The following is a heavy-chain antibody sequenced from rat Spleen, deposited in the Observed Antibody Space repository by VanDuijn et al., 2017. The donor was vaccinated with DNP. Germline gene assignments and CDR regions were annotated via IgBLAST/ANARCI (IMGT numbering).Heavy chain of an antibody. CDR2: IRTSGGNT. Sequence: EVQLVESGGGLVQPGRSLKLSCAASGFTFSDYDMAWVRQAPTKGLEWVASIRTSGGNTYYPDSVKGRFTISRDNAKSSLYLQMNSLRSEDTATYYCARQRVMYTTATGFAYWGQGTLVTVSS. CDR1: GFTFSDYD. CDR3: ARQRVMYTTATGFAY. V-gene: IGHV5-25*01. J-gene: IGHJ3*01. D-gene: IGHD1-6*01.